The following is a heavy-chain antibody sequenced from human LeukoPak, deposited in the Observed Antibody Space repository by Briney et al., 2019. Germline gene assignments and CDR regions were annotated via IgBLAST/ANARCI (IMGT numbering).Heavy chain of an antibody. V-gene: IGHV4-4*07. J-gene: IGHJ4*02. CDR1: GGSISSYY. CDR3: AREGAYYDFWSGYYTLRMCDY. D-gene: IGHD3-3*01. CDR2: IYTSGST. Sequence: PSVTLTLTCTVSGGSISSYYWSWIRQPAGKGLEWIGRIYTSGSTNYNPSLKSRVTMSVDTSKNQFSLKLSSVTAADTAVYYCAREGAYYDFWSGYYTLRMCDYWGQGTLVTVSS.